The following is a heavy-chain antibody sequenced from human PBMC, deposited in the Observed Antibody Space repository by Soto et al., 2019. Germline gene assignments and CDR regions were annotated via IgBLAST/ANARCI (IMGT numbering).Heavy chain of an antibody. Sequence: QVQLQESGPGLVKPSGTLSLTCAVSGASINTNWWSWVRQPPGKGLAWIGEVYHSGSTNYNPSLMGRVTILLDKSSNQPSLQLSSVTAADTAVYYCARHIAVAGTRGFDYWGQGTLVTVSS. J-gene: IGHJ4*02. CDR3: ARHIAVAGTRGFDY. CDR1: GASINTNW. V-gene: IGHV4-4*02. CDR2: VYHSGST. D-gene: IGHD6-19*01.